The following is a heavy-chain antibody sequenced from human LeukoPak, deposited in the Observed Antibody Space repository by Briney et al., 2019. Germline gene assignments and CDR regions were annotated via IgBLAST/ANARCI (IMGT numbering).Heavy chain of an antibody. CDR2: INPNSRGR. Sequence: GASVTVSCKASVYTFTGYYMHWVRQAPGQAPEWMGWINPNSRGRNYAKTFQGRVTMTRDTSISTAYMVLIRLISDATAVYYCAKGYDSSGYQPDDAFEIWGQGTMVTVSS. V-gene: IGHV1-2*02. J-gene: IGHJ3*02. D-gene: IGHD3-22*01. CDR1: VYTFTGYY. CDR3: AKGYDSSGYQPDDAFEI.